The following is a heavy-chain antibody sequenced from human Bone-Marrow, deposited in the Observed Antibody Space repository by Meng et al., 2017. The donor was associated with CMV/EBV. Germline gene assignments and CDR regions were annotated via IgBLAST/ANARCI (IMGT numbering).Heavy chain of an antibody. D-gene: IGHD2/OR15-2a*01. CDR1: GGPVSNNNYY. J-gene: IGHJ4*02. CDR2: IYYTGGT. V-gene: IGHV4-61*01. Sequence: SDTLSLTCTVSGGPVSNNNYYWSWIRQPPGKGLEWIGYIYYTGGTNYNPSLKSRVTISIDTSKNQFSLKLSSVTAADTAVYYCARAEGGMGGNRYFDYWGQGTLVTVSS. CDR3: ARAEGGMGGNRYFDY.